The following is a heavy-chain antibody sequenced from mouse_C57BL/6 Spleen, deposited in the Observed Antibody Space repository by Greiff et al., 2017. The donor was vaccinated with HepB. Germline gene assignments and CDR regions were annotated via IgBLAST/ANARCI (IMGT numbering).Heavy chain of an antibody. J-gene: IGHJ2*01. D-gene: IGHD1-1*01. Sequence: EVQLQQSGPELVKPGASVKISCKASGYTFTDYYMNWVKQSHGKSLEWIGDSNPNNGGTSYNQKFKGKATLTVDKSSSTAYMELRSLTSEDSAVYYCARFYYHGSGGYFDYWGQGTTLTVSS. CDR3: ARFYYHGSGGYFDY. CDR2: SNPNNGGT. CDR1: GYTFTDYY. V-gene: IGHV1-26*01.